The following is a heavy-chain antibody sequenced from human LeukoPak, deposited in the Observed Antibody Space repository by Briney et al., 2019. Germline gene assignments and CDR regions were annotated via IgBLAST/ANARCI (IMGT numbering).Heavy chain of an antibody. J-gene: IGHJ5*02. CDR2: IYCSGST. D-gene: IGHD3-10*01. CDR3: ASGAYYYGSGTGWFDP. Sequence: SETLSLTCTVSGGSISSYYWSWIRQPPGKGLEWIGYIYCSGSTNYNPSLKSRVTISVDTSKNQFSLKLSSVTAADTAVYYCASGAYYYGSGTGWFDPWGQGTLVTVSS. CDR1: GGSISSYY. V-gene: IGHV4-59*01.